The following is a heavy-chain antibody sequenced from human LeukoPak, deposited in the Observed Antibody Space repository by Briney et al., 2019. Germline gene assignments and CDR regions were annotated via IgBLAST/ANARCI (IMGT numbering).Heavy chain of an antibody. Sequence: SVKVSCKASGYSFSSSGINWVRQAPGHGLEWMGWISASNGNTDYAQNFQGRVTMTTDTSTSTAYMELKSLRSDDTAVYYCAREGRLAPWLVPGGWFDPWGQGTLVTVSS. D-gene: IGHD6-19*01. V-gene: IGHV1-18*01. CDR3: AREGRLAPWLVPGGWFDP. J-gene: IGHJ5*02. CDR2: ISASNGNT. CDR1: GYSFSSSG.